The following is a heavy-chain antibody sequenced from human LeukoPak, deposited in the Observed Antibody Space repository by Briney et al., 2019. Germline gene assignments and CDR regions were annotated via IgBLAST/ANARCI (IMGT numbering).Heavy chain of an antibody. V-gene: IGHV3-30*07. Sequence: GGSLRLSCAASGFTFSSYAMHWVRQAPGKGLEWVAVISYDGSNKYYADSVKGRFTISRDNAKNSLYLQMNSLRAEDTAVYYCARDLPPYYDFWSGYSGGYWGQGTLVTVSS. CDR3: ARDLPPYYDFWSGYSGGY. CDR2: ISYDGSNK. D-gene: IGHD3-3*01. CDR1: GFTFSSYA. J-gene: IGHJ4*02.